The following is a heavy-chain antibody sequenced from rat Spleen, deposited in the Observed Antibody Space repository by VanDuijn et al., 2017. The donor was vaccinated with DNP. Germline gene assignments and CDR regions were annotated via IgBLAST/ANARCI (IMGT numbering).Heavy chain of an antibody. CDR1: GFSFRNYY. Sequence: EVQLVESGGGLVQPGRSLKLSCAASGFSFRNYYMAWVRQTPKKGLEWVAIISHSDGITYYPDSVKGRFTISRDYATSTLYLQMNSLESEDTATYYCARGSTSIYWYFDFWGPGTMVTVSS. V-gene: IGHV5-25*01. J-gene: IGHJ1*01. D-gene: IGHD3-1*01. CDR2: ISHSDGIT. CDR3: ARGSTSIYWYFDF.